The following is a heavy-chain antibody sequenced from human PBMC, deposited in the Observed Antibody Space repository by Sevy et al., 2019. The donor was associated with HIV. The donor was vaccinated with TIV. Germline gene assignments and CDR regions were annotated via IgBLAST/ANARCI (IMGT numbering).Heavy chain of an antibody. D-gene: IGHD5-18*01. CDR3: ARGPDTAMELDAFDI. CDR1: GFTVSSNY. J-gene: IGHJ3*02. Sequence: GGSLRLSCAASGFTVSSNYMSWVRQAPGKGLEWVSVIYSGGSTYYADSVKGRFTISRDNSKNTLYLQMNSLRAEDTAVYYCARGPDTAMELDAFDIWGQWTMVTVSS. V-gene: IGHV3-53*01. CDR2: IYSGGST.